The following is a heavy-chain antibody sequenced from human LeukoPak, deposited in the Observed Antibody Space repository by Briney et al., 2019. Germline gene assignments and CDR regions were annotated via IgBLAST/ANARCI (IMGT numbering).Heavy chain of an antibody. D-gene: IGHD5-12*01. CDR1: GGSISSSTYY. Sequence: PSETLSLTCTVSGGSISSSTYYWGWIRQPPGKGLEWIGNLYYSGSTYDNPSLRSRVTITVETSKNQFSLKLSSVTAADTAVYYCARQAISGYDPPPFDSWGQGTLVSVSS. V-gene: IGHV4-39*01. CDR2: LYYSGST. J-gene: IGHJ4*02. CDR3: ARQAISGYDPPPFDS.